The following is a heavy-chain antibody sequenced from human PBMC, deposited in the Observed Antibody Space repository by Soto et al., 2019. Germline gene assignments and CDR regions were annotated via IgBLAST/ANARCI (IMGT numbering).Heavy chain of an antibody. CDR3: ARDLTITMVRGVIMGYNWFDP. V-gene: IGHV6-1*01. D-gene: IGHD3-10*01. CDR1: GDSVSSNSAA. Sequence: SQTLSLTCVISGDSVSSNSAAWNWIRQSPSRGLEWLGRTYYRSKWYNDYAVSVKSRITINPDTSKNQFSLQLNSVTPEDTAVYYCARDLTITMVRGVIMGYNWFDPWGQGTLVTVS. CDR2: TYYRSKWYN. J-gene: IGHJ5*02.